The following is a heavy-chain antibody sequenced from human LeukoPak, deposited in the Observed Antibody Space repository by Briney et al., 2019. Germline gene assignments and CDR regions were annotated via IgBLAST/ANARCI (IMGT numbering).Heavy chain of an antibody. D-gene: IGHD5-12*01. CDR1: GFTFSSYW. V-gene: IGHV3-74*01. Sequence: GGSLRLSCAASGFTFSSYWMNWVRQAPGKGLVWVSRIDSDGTSTTYADSVKGRFTVSRDNAKNTLYLQMNGLRAEDTAVYYCARAGIVATTNNWFDPWGQGTLVTVSS. J-gene: IGHJ5*02. CDR3: ARAGIVATTNNWFDP. CDR2: IDSDGTST.